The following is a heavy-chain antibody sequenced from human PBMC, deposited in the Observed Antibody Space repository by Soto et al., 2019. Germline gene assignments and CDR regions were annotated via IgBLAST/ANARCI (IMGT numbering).Heavy chain of an antibody. J-gene: IGHJ3*02. CDR3: ARVVIAAAAFDAFDI. CDR2: IYSGGST. Sequence: PGGSLRLSCAASGFTVSSNYMSWVRQAPGKGLEWVSVIYSGGSTYYADSVKGRFTISRHNSKNTLYLQMNSLRAEDTAVYYCARVVIAAAAFDAFDIWGQGKMVTVSS. D-gene: IGHD6-13*01. V-gene: IGHV3-53*04. CDR1: GFTVSSNY.